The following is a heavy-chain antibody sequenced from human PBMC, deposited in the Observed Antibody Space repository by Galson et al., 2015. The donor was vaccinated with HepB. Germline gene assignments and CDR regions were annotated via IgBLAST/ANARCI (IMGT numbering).Heavy chain of an antibody. CDR2: ISSSSSYI. CDR3: ARAPSPLRLGELPNYYYFGMDV. J-gene: IGHJ6*02. D-gene: IGHD3-16*01. V-gene: IGHV3-21*01. Sequence: SLRLSCAASGFTFSNYIMNWVRQAPGKGLEWVSSISSSSSYIYYADSVKGRFTTSRDNAKNSLYVQMNSLRAEDTAVYYCARAPSPLRLGELPNYYYFGMDVWGQGTTVTVSS. CDR1: GFTFSNYI.